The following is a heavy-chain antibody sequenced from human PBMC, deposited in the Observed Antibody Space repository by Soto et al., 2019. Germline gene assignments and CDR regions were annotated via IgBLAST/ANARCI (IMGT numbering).Heavy chain of an antibody. CDR1: GYTFTIYG. J-gene: IGHJ6*02. D-gene: IGHD5-12*01. V-gene: IGHV1-18*01. Sequence: QVQLVQSGGEVKKPGASVKVSCKASGYTFTIYGINWVRQAPGQGLEWMGWISPDNGNTNYAQKLQGRVTMTTDTSTSTAYMELRILRSDDTAVYYCASALGYSGYAGMYVWGQGTTVTVSS. CDR3: ASALGYSGYAGMYV. CDR2: ISPDNGNT.